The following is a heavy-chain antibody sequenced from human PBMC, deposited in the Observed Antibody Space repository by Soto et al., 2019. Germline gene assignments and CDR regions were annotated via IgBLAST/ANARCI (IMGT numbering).Heavy chain of an antibody. CDR2: ISGSGSAI. J-gene: IGHJ4*02. V-gene: IGHV3-48*03. Sequence: EVQLVESGGGLVQPGGSLXLSCAASGFTFSSYEMSWVRQAPGRGLEWVSYISGSGSAIYYADSVKGRFTISRDNAKSSLYLQMNSLRAEDTALYYCARATYDDYWGQGTLVTVSS. CDR3: ARATYDDY. D-gene: IGHD3-3*01. CDR1: GFTFSSYE.